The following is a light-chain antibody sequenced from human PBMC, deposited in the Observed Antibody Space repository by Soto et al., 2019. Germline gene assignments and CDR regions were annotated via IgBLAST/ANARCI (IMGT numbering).Light chain of an antibody. CDR3: AAWDDSLNGVA. V-gene: IGLV1-44*01. CDR1: SSNIGSNT. Sequence: QSVLTQPPSASGTPEQRVTISCSGSSSNIGSNTVNWYQQLPGTAPKLLIYSNNQRPSGVPDRFSGSKSGTSASLAISGLQSEDEADYYCAAWDDSLNGVAFGGGTQLTVL. J-gene: IGLJ2*01. CDR2: SNN.